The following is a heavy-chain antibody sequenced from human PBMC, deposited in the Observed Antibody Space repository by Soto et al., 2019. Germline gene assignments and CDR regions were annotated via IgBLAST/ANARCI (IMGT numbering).Heavy chain of an antibody. D-gene: IGHD3-3*01. V-gene: IGHV3-74*01. CDR1: GFTFSSYW. CDR2: INSDGSST. CDR3: ARDQSLYDFWSGYTDQDAFDI. Sequence: PGGSLRLSCAASGFTFSSYWMHWVRQAPGKGLVWVSRINSDGSSTSYADSVKGRFTISRDTAKNTLYLQMNSLRAEDTAVYYCARDQSLYDFWSGYTDQDAFDIWGQGTMVTVSS. J-gene: IGHJ3*02.